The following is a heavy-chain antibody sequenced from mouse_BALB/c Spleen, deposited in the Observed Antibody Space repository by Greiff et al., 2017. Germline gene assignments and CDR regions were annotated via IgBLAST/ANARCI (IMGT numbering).Heavy chain of an antibody. Sequence: DVQLQESGPGLVKPSQSLSLTCSVTGYSITSGYYWNWIRQFPGNKLEWMGYISYDGSNNYNPSLKNRISITRDTSKNQFFLKLNSVTTEDTATYYCARYGNEAMDYWGQGTSVTVSS. V-gene: IGHV3-6*02. D-gene: IGHD2-1*01. CDR3: ARYGNEAMDY. CDR1: GYSITSGYY. CDR2: ISYDGSN. J-gene: IGHJ4*01.